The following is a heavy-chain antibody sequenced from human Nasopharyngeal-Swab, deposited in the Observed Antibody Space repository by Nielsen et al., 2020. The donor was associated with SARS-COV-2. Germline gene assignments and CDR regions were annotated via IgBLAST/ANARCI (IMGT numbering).Heavy chain of an antibody. Sequence: GESLKISCAASGFTFSSYEMNWVRQAPGKGLEWVSSISSSSSYIYYADSVKGRFTISRDNAKNSLYLQMNSLRAEDTAVYYCARADEKTIFGVVTPDYWGQGTLVTVSS. V-gene: IGHV3-21*01. J-gene: IGHJ4*02. D-gene: IGHD3-3*01. CDR2: ISSSSSYI. CDR1: GFTFSSYE. CDR3: ARADEKTIFGVVTPDY.